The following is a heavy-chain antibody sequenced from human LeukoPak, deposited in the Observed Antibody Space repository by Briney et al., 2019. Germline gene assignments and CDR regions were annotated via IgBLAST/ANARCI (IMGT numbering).Heavy chain of an antibody. CDR2: ISSDGSRK. J-gene: IGHJ3*02. Sequence: GGSLRLFCRASRFSFSDYDMHWVRQAPGKGLEWVAVISSDGSRKHYGDSVKGRFTISRDNSESTLFLQMNSLRTDDTSVYFCAKYAYNWNAPDGFDMWGQGTMVIVSS. D-gene: IGHD1-1*01. CDR3: AKYAYNWNAPDGFDM. CDR1: RFSFSDYD. V-gene: IGHV3-30*18.